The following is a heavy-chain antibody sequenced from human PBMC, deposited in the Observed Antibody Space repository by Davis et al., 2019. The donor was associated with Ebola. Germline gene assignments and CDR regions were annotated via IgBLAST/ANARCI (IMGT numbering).Heavy chain of an antibody. J-gene: IGHJ6*02. D-gene: IGHD2-2*01. V-gene: IGHV3-23*01. CDR2: ISGSGGST. CDR3: AKDADIVVVPAAISFPNYYYGMDV. CDR1: GFTFSSYA. Sequence: GESLKISCAASGFTFSSYAMSWVRQAPGKGLEWVSAISGSGGSTYYADSVKGRFTISRDNSKNTLYLQMNSLRAEDTAVYYCAKDADIVVVPAAISFPNYYYGMDVWGQGTTVTVSS.